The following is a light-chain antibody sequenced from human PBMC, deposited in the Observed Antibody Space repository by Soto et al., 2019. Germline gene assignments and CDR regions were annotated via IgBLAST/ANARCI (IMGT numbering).Light chain of an antibody. Sequence: EIVLTQSPGTLSLSPGERATLSCRASQSVSSNYVAWYQQKPGQAPRLLIYGASSRATGIPDRFSGSGSGTDFTLTIGRLEPEDFAVYYCQQYGSSSWTFGKGTKVEIK. CDR3: QQYGSSSWT. CDR2: GAS. CDR1: QSVSSNY. J-gene: IGKJ1*01. V-gene: IGKV3-20*01.